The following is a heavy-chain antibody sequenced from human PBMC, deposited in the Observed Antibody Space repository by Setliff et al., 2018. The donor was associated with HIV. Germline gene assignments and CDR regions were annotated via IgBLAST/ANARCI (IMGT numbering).Heavy chain of an antibody. CDR1: GFNFRNYG. J-gene: IGHJ4*02. V-gene: IGHV3-33*01. CDR2: IWYNGILQ. Sequence: GGSLRLSCEASGFNFRNYGMHWVRQAPGRGLEWVAVIWYNGILQYYLDSVKGRFTVSRDNAKRSLYLQMNSLRAEDTAVYYCVRATVYLPHYWGQGTLVTVSS. D-gene: IGHD2-8*01. CDR3: VRATVYLPHY.